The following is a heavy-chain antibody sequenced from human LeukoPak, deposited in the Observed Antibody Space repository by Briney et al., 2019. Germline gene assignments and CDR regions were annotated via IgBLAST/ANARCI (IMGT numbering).Heavy chain of an antibody. CDR3: AKRGGYCSGGSCYGGMDV. V-gene: IGHV3-23*01. CDR2: GGSSGST. J-gene: IGHJ6*04. Sequence: SGGSLRLSYAASGFTFSKYSMSWVRQAPGKGLEWVSAGGSSGSTYYADSVKGRFTISRDNSENMLYLQMNSLRVEDTAVYYCAKRGGYCSGGSCYGGMDVWGKGTTVTVSS. CDR1: GFTFSKYS. D-gene: IGHD2-15*01.